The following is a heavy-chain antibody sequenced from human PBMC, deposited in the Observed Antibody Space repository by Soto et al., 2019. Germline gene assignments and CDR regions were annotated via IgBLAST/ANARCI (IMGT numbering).Heavy chain of an antibody. CDR2: INPKSGDT. CDR1: GYTFTGFY. D-gene: IGHD4-17*01. V-gene: IGHV1-2*04. Sequence: QVQLVQSGAEVKKPGASVKVSCKALGYTFTGFYMHWVRQAPGQGLEWMGWINPKSGDTEYAQKFQGWVTMTRDTSISTAYMELSRLKSDDTAVYYCASGGSTVTREFDYWGQGTLVSVYS. CDR3: ASGGSTVTREFDY. J-gene: IGHJ4*02.